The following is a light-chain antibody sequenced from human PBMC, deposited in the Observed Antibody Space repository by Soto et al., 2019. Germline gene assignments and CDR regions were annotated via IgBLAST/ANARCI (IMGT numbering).Light chain of an antibody. J-gene: IGLJ1*01. CDR1: NIGSKT. Sequence: SYELTQPPSMSVAPGQTARITCGGNNIGSKTVHWYQQKAGQAPVLVVYDDSDRPSGIPERFSGSNSGNTATLTISRVEAGDEADYYCQVWDVSTVHSVFGTGTKVTVL. V-gene: IGLV3-21*02. CDR2: DDS. CDR3: QVWDVSTVHSV.